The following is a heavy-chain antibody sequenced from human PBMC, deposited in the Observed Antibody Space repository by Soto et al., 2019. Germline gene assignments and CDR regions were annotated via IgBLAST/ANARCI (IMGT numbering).Heavy chain of an antibody. V-gene: IGHV2-5*01. D-gene: IGHD4-17*01. J-gene: IGHJ5*02. CDR2: IYWNEDK. CDR1: GFSLKSGGAG. CDR3: AHRGYGDYPRDNWFDP. Sequence: QITLKESGPTLVKPTQTLTLTCSFSGFSLKSGGAGVGWIRQSPGKALEWLALIYWNEDKRYSPSLRSRLTIDKDTSTIKVVLTKNSMDPVDTATYYCAHRGYGDYPRDNWFDPWGQGTLVTVSS.